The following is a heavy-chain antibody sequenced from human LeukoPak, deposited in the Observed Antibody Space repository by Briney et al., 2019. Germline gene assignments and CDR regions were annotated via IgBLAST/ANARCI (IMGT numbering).Heavy chain of an antibody. CDR2: INPSSGST. CDR1: GYTFTSYY. D-gene: IGHD2-15*01. J-gene: IGHJ6*02. CDR3: ARGHCSGGRCYYYYYGMDV. Sequence: ASVKVSCKASGYTFTSYYMHWVRQAPGQGLEWMGIINPSSGSTTYAQRFQGRVTMTRDTSTSTVYMELSSLRSEDTAVYCCARGHCSGGRCYYYYYGMDVWAKGPRSPSP. V-gene: IGHV1-46*01.